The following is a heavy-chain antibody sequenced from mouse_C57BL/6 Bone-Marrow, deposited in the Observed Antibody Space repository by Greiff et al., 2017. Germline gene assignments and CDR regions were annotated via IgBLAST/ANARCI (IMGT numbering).Heavy chain of an antibody. CDR3: AHSNWIAY. CDR1: GYTFTSYW. V-gene: IGHV1-50*01. CDR2: IDPSDSYT. J-gene: IGHJ3*01. Sequence: QVQLQQPGAELVKPGASVKLSCKASGYTFTSYWMQWVKQRPGQGLEWIGKIDPSDSYTNYNQKFKGKATLTVDTSSSTAYMQLSSLTSEDSAVYYCAHSNWIAYWGQGTLVTVSA. D-gene: IGHD2-5*01.